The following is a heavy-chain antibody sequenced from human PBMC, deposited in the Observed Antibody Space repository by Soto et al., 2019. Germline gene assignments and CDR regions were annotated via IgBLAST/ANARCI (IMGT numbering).Heavy chain of an antibody. V-gene: IGHV3-30*18. J-gene: IGHJ3*02. CDR1: GFTFSSHG. CDR2: ISYDGSNK. D-gene: IGHD4-17*01. CDR3: AKTTTVTTLAFEI. Sequence: QVHLVESGGGVVQPGRSLRLSCAASGFTFSSHGMHWVRQAPGKGLEWVAVISYDGSNKYYADSVKGRFTISRDNSKNTLYLQMNSLRAEDTAVFYCAKTTTVTTLAFEIWGQGTMVTVSS.